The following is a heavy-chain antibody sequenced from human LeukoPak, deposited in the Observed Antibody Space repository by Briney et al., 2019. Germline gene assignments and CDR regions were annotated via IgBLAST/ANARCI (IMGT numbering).Heavy chain of an antibody. D-gene: IGHD6-13*01. CDR2: ISGSSSYI. CDR1: GFTFSSYG. Sequence: GGSLRLSCAASGFTFSSYGMSWVRQAPGKGLEWVSSISGSSSYIYYADSMKGRFTISRDNAKNSLYLQMNSLRAEDTAVYYCATARGQLVYGDFDYWGQGTLVTVSS. CDR3: ATARGQLVYGDFDY. J-gene: IGHJ4*02. V-gene: IGHV3-21*01.